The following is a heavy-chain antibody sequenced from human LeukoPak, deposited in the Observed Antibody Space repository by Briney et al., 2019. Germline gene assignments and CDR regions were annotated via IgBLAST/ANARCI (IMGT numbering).Heavy chain of an antibody. CDR1: GFTFSSYW. D-gene: IGHD6-19*01. CDR2: INSDGSST. Sequence: GGSLRLSCAASGFTFSSYWMHWVRQAPGKGLVWVSRINSDGSSTTYADSVKGRFTISRDNAKNTLYLQMSSLRAEDTAVYYCARDPAPSGWYDYWGQGTLVTVSS. J-gene: IGHJ4*02. CDR3: ARDPAPSGWYDY. V-gene: IGHV3-74*01.